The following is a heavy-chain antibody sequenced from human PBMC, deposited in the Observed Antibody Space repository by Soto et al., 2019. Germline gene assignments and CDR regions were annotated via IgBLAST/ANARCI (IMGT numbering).Heavy chain of an antibody. D-gene: IGHD3-22*01. V-gene: IGHV3-23*01. CDR3: TKDRSYYDTGGYSDY. CDR2: ISVSGGST. CDR1: GFTFSSYA. Sequence: GGSMRLSCAASGFTFSSYAISWVRQAPGKGLEWVSAISVSGGSTYYADSVKGRFTISRDNSKNTLYLQMNSLRAEDTAVYYCTKDRSYYDTGGYSDYWGQGTLVTVSS. J-gene: IGHJ4*02.